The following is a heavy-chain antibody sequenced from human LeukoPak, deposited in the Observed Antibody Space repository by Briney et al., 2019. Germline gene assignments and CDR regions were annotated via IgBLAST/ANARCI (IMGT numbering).Heavy chain of an antibody. CDR3: AKDREGYYDFWSGYLGAFDI. CDR2: IRYDGSNK. V-gene: IGHV3-30*02. CDR1: GFTFSSYG. D-gene: IGHD3-3*01. Sequence: PGGSLRLSCAASGFTFSSYGMHWVRQAPGKGLEWVAFIRYDGSNKYYADSGKGRFTISRDNSKNTLYLQMNSLRAEDTAVYYCAKDREGYYDFWSGYLGAFDIWGQGTMVTVSS. J-gene: IGHJ3*02.